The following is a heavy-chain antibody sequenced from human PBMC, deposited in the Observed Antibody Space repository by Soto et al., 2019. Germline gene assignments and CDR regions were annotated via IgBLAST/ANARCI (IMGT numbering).Heavy chain of an antibody. CDR3: AKRSITMIVVVTLGYFDY. V-gene: IGHV3-23*01. CDR2: ISGSGGST. CDR1: GFTFSSYA. Sequence: HPGGSLRLSCAASGFTFSSYAMSWVRQAPGKGLEWVSAISGSGGSTYYADSVKGRFTISRDNSKNTLYLQMNSLRAEDTAVYYCAKRSITMIVVVTLGYFDYWGQGTLVTVSS. J-gene: IGHJ4*02. D-gene: IGHD3-22*01.